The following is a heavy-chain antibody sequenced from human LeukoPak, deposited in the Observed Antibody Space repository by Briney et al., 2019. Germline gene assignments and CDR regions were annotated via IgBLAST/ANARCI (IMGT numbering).Heavy chain of an antibody. J-gene: IGHJ6*02. CDR2: IYPGDSET. CDR1: GYSFSSNW. V-gene: IGHV5-51*01. D-gene: IGHD6-6*01. CDR3: ARRGSRSSGVYYGLDV. Sequence: GGSLKISCQGSGYSFSSNWIGWVRQMPGKGLEWMGFIYPGDSETRYSPSFQGQVTISADKSISTAYVQWTSLKASDTAVYYCARRGSRSSGVYYGLDVWGQGTTVTVSS.